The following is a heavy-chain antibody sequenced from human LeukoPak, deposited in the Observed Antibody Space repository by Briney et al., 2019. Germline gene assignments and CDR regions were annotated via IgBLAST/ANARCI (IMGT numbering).Heavy chain of an antibody. CDR1: GGSISSYY. CDR2: IYYSGST. Sequence: PSETLSLTCTVSGGSISSYYWSWIRQPPGKGLEWIGYIYYSGSTNYNPSLKSRVTISVDTSKNQFSLKLRSVTAADTAVYFCARARWCGELFLDYWGQGTLVTVSS. CDR3: ARARWCGELFLDY. D-gene: IGHD3-10*01. J-gene: IGHJ4*02. V-gene: IGHV4-59*08.